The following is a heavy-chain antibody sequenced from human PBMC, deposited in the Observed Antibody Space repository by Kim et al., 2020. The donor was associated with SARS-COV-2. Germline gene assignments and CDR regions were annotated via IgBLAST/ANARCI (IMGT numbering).Heavy chain of an antibody. Sequence: GGSLRLSCAASGFTFSDYYMSWIRQAPGKGLEWVSYISSSSSYTNYADSVKGRFTISRDNAKNSLYLQMNSLRAEDTAVYYCARVPPDKYYDSSGYYYYYGMDVWGQGTTVTVSS. CDR1: GFTFSDYY. D-gene: IGHD3-22*01. CDR3: ARVPPDKYYDSSGYYYYYGMDV. CDR2: ISSSSSYT. J-gene: IGHJ6*02. V-gene: IGHV3-11*05.